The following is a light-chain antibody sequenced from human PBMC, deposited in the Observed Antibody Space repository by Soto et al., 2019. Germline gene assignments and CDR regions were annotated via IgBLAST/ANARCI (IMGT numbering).Light chain of an antibody. Sequence: EIVLTQSPATLSLSPGDTATLSCRASQNINNYLAWYQHKPGQAPRLLIYDASNRATGIPPRFSGRGSGTDFTLPISSLEPEDFAVYYCQQRTDWPPLTFGGGTNVEVK. CDR2: DAS. CDR3: QQRTDWPPLT. CDR1: QNINNY. J-gene: IGKJ4*01. V-gene: IGKV3-11*01.